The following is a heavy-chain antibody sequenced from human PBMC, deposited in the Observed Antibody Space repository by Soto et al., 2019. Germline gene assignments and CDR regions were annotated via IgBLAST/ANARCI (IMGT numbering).Heavy chain of an antibody. CDR3: ARGAPGRDGYNLDFQH. D-gene: IGHD5-12*01. CDR1: GFTFSTYA. J-gene: IGHJ1*01. CDR2: SSSSGSFR. V-gene: IGHV3-21*04. Sequence: PGGSLRLSCAASGFTFSTYAMNWVRQAPGKGLEWVSSSSSSGSFRYYADSVKGRITISRDNAKNSLYLQMNSLRAQDTAVYYCARGAPGRDGYNLDFQHWG.